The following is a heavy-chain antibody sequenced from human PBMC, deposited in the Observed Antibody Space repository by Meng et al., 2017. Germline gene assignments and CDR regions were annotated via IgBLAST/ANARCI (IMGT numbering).Heavy chain of an antibody. D-gene: IGHD1-26*01. Sequence: QVQLVESGGGVVQPGRSLRLSCAAFGFTFSSYAMHWVRQAPGKGLEWVAVISYDGSNKYYADSVKGRFTISRDNSKNTLYLQMNSLRAEDTAVYYCARDPDIVGATHFDYWGQGTLVTVSS. J-gene: IGHJ4*02. CDR1: GFTFSSYA. V-gene: IGHV3-30*01. CDR2: ISYDGSNK. CDR3: ARDPDIVGATHFDY.